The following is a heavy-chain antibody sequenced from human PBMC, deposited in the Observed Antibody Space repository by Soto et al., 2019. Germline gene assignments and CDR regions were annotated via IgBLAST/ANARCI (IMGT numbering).Heavy chain of an antibody. CDR3: ATLPPRIVVVKTEHPT. J-gene: IGHJ5*02. CDR2: IYHVGST. CDR1: GASISSAFW. V-gene: IGHV4-4*02. Sequence: QVQMRDSGPGMVSPSGSLSLTCAVSGASISSAFWWTWVRQAPGKGLEWIGEIYHVGSTKYNPSLKSRVTISVDKSNNQFSLELRSVTAADTAVYYCATLPPRIVVVKTEHPTWGQGILVTVSS. D-gene: IGHD2-15*01.